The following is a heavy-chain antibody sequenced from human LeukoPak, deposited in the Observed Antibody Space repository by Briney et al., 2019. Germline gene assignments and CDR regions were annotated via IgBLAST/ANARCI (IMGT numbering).Heavy chain of an antibody. CDR3: ARGTTVAGKFDY. V-gene: IGHV3-66*01. CDR2: IYSGGST. CDR1: GFTVSSNY. D-gene: IGHD6-19*01. J-gene: IGHJ4*02. Sequence: GGSLRLSCAASGFTVSSNYMSWVRQAPGKGLEWVSVIYSGGSTYYADSVRGRFTISRDNSKNTLYLEVNSLRAEDTAVYYCARGTTVAGKFDYWGQGTLVAVSS.